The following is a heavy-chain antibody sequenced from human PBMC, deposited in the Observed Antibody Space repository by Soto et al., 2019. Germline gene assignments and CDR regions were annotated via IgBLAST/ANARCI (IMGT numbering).Heavy chain of an antibody. Sequence: QVQLQESGPGLVKPSGTLSLTCAVSGASIGTSNWWSWVRQSPGKGLEWIGEIYDSGSTKYNPSLKSRVTFSLDKSKNPFSLNVSSVTAADTAVYYCARLKTYDILNKSDYWGQGSLVTVSS. CDR3: ARLKTYDILNKSDY. D-gene: IGHD3-9*01. J-gene: IGHJ4*02. CDR1: GASIGTSNW. V-gene: IGHV4-4*02. CDR2: IYDSGST.